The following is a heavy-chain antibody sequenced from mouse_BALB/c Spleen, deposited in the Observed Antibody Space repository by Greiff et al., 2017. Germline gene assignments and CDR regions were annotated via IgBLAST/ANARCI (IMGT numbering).Heavy chain of an antibody. V-gene: IGHV5-6-5*01. D-gene: IGHD1-1*01. J-gene: IGHJ3*01. CDR1: GFTFSSYA. CDR2: ISSGGST. CDR3: ARAITTVVAEGFAY. Sequence: EVQLVESGGGLVKPGGSLKLSCAASGFTFSSYAMSWVRQTPEKRLEWVASISSGGSTYYPDSVKGRFTISRDNARNILYLQMSSLRSEDTAMYYCARAITTVVAEGFAYWGQGTLVTVSA.